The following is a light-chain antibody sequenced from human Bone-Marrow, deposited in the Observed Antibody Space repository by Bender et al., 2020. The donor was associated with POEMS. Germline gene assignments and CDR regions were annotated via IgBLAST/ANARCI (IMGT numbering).Light chain of an antibody. CDR1: SSDVGTYRL. CDR2: EGS. Sequence: QSALTQTASVSGSPGQSITISCTGTSSDVGTYRLVSWYQHLPGKAPKLMIYEGSKRPSGVSNRFSGSKSGNTASLAISGLRSEDEADYYCAAWDDSLRGHVVFGGGTKLTVL. V-gene: IGLV2-14*02. CDR3: AAWDDSLRGHVV. J-gene: IGLJ2*01.